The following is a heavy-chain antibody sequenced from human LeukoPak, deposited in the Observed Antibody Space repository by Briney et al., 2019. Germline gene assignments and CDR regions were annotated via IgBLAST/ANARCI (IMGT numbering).Heavy chain of an antibody. J-gene: IGHJ3*02. D-gene: IGHD2-2*01. CDR1: GDSISSYY. Sequence: SETLSLTCTVSGDSISSYYWSWIHQPPGKGLEWIGYIYYTGSTNYNPSLKSQVTISVDTSKNQFSLKLSSVTAADTAVYYCARDRCGRTSCYPGAFDIWGQGTMVTVSS. CDR2: IYYTGST. CDR3: ARDRCGRTSCYPGAFDI. V-gene: IGHV4-59*01.